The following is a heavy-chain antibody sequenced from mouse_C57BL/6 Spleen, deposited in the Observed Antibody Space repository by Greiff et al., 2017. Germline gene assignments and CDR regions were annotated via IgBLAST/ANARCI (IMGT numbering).Heavy chain of an antibody. V-gene: IGHV1-26*01. D-gene: IGHD1-1*02. J-gene: IGHJ1*03. Sequence: EVQLQQSGPELVKPGASVKISCKASGYTFTDYYMNWVKQSHGKSLEWIGDINPNNGGTSYNQKFKGTATLTVDKSSSTAYMELRSLTSEDSAVYYCARRGGYWYFDVWGTGTTVTVSS. CDR3: ARRGGYWYFDV. CDR2: INPNNGGT. CDR1: GYTFTDYY.